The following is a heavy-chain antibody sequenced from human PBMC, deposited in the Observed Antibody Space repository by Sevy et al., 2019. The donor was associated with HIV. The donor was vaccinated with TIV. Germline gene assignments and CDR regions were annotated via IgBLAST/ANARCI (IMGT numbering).Heavy chain of an antibody. CDR2: IWHDGSNK. Sequence: GSSLRLSCAASGFTFNFHGMHWVRQAPGKGLEWVAFIWHDGSNKYMADSVKGRFTISRDNSKNTLFLQMNSLTVEDTAVYYCARETDNSASWLDPWGQGTLVTVSS. V-gene: IGHV3-33*01. CDR1: GFTFNFHG. CDR3: ARETDNSASWLDP. J-gene: IGHJ5*02. D-gene: IGHD4-4*01.